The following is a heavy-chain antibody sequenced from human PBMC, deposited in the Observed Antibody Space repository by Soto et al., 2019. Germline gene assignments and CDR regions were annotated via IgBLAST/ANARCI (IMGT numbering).Heavy chain of an antibody. CDR1: GFSLSTSAMR. V-gene: IGHV2-70*04. Sequence: AGPTLMNPTQTLTLTCTFSGFSLSTSAMRVSWIRQPPGKALEWLARIDWDDDKFYSTSLKTRLTISKDTSKNQVVLTMTNMDPVDTATYYCARTGGTFAIDYWGQGTLVTVSS. D-gene: IGHD2-8*02. CDR3: ARTGGTFAIDY. CDR2: IDWDDDK. J-gene: IGHJ4*02.